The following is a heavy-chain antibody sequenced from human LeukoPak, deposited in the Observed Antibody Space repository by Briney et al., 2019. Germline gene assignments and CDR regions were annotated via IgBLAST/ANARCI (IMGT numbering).Heavy chain of an antibody. Sequence: SETLSLTCTVNGGSFSDFYWGWIRQAPGKGLEWIGEINHRGITNYAPSLKSRVTISIDTSKSQFSLNVTSVTAADTAVYFCARGLTYYYDSTSYAFDSWGQGALVTVSS. CDR2: INHRGIT. CDR1: GGSFSDFY. J-gene: IGHJ4*02. V-gene: IGHV4-34*01. CDR3: ARGLTYYYDSTSYAFDS. D-gene: IGHD3-22*01.